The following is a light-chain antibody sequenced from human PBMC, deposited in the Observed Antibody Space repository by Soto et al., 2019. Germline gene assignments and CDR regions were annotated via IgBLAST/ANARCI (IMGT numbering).Light chain of an antibody. Sequence: DIVMTQSPATLSVSPGERATLSCRASQTVSSNLAWYQQRAGQAPRLLIYDASNRATGIPARFSGSGSGTDFTLTISRLEPEDFALYYCQKYGSSAPITFGQGTRLEI. CDR3: QKYGSSAPIT. J-gene: IGKJ5*01. CDR2: DAS. CDR1: QTVSSN. V-gene: IGKV3-20*01.